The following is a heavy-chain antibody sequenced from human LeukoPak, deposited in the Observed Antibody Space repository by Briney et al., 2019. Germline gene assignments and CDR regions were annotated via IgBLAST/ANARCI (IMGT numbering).Heavy chain of an antibody. D-gene: IGHD3-22*01. Sequence: GGSLRLSCAASEFNVSSDYMNWVRQSPGKGLEWVSVIYTVGSTYYADSVKGRFTISRDISKNTVYLQMNSLTAEDTDVYYCARAVAYYRFDSWGQGTLVTISS. V-gene: IGHV3-53*01. J-gene: IGHJ4*02. CDR2: IYTVGST. CDR1: EFNVSSDY. CDR3: ARAVAYYRFDS.